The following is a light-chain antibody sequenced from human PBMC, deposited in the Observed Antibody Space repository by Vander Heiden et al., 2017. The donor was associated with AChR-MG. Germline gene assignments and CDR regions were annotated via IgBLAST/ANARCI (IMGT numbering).Light chain of an antibody. CDR3: CSYAGSYTFL. CDR1: SSDIGGYNY. CDR2: DVS. J-gene: IGLJ2*01. Sequence: QSALTQPRSVSGSPGQSVTISCTGTSSDIGGYNYVSWYLQHPGKAPKLMIYDVSKRPSGVPDRFSGSKSGNTASLSISGLQAEDEADYYCCSYAGSYTFLFGGGTKLTVL. V-gene: IGLV2-11*01.